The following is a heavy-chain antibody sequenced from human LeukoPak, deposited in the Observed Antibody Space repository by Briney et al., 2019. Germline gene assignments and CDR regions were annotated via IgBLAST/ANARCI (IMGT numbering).Heavy chain of an antibody. V-gene: IGHV1-2*02. Sequence: ASVKVSCKASGYTFTSYGISWVRQAPGQGLEWMGWINPNSGGSNYAQKFQGRVTMTRDTSISTAYMELSRLRSDDTAVYYCARSPNWDLDYWGQGTLVTVSS. CDR2: INPNSGGS. CDR3: ARSPNWDLDY. D-gene: IGHD7-27*01. CDR1: GYTFTSYG. J-gene: IGHJ4*02.